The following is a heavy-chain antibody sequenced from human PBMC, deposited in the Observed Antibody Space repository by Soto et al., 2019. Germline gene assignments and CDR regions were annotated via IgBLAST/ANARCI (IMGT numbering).Heavy chain of an antibody. Sequence: SETLSLTCTVSGGSLSSYYWSWIRQPPGKGLEWIGYIYYSGSTNYNPSLKSRVTISVDTSKNQFSLKLSSVTAADTAVYYCARARLSRSWWFDPWGQGTLVTVS. CDR3: ARARLSRSWWFDP. CDR2: IYYSGST. V-gene: IGHV4-59*01. J-gene: IGHJ5*02. CDR1: GGSLSSYY. D-gene: IGHD3-10*01.